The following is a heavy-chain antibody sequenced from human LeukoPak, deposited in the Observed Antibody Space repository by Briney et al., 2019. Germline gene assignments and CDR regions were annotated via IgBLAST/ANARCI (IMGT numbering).Heavy chain of an antibody. CDR2: IYSGGST. CDR3: AKAWQQLVRPFDY. D-gene: IGHD6-13*01. J-gene: IGHJ4*02. V-gene: IGHV3-53*01. Sequence: PGGSLRLSCAASGFTVSSNYMSWVRQAPGKGLEWVSVIYSGGSTYYADSVKGRFAISRDNSKNTLYLQMNSLRAEDTAVYYCAKAWQQLVRPFDYWGQGTLVTVSS. CDR1: GFTVSSNY.